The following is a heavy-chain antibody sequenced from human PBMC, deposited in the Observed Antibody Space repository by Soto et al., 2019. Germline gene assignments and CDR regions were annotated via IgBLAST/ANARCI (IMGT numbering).Heavy chain of an antibody. CDR1: GDFISYYS. J-gene: IGHJ5*02. CDR3: ARDDFGRNTPAVEP. Sequence: SETLSLTCTVSGDFISYYSWAWIRQSAGKGLEWIGRVYITGTIFYNPSLKSRATMSVDTSKNQFSLKLTSVNAADTAVYYCARDDFGRNTPAVEPWGQGPLVTV. D-gene: IGHD4-17*01. CDR2: VYITGTI. V-gene: IGHV4-4*07.